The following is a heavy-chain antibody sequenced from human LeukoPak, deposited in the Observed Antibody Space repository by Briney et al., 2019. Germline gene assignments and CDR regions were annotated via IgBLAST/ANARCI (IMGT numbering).Heavy chain of an antibody. V-gene: IGHV1-46*01. CDR2: INPSGGST. D-gene: IGHD4-17*01. Sequence: ASVKVSCKAAGYTFTSYYMHWVRQARGQGLEWMGIINPSGGSTSYAQKFQGRVTMTRDTSTSTVYMELSSLRSEDTAVYYCARSPLAVTTFFDYWGQGTLVTVSS. CDR1: GYTFTSYY. CDR3: ARSPLAVTTFFDY. J-gene: IGHJ4*02.